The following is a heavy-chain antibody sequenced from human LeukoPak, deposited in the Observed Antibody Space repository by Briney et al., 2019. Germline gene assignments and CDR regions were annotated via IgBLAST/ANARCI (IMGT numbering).Heavy chain of an antibody. D-gene: IGHD3-22*01. V-gene: IGHV3-7*03. CDR1: GFTFSGFW. Sequence: GGSLRLSCAVSGFTFSGFWMSWSRQAPGKGLEWVASINSDGSEGYYADVVKGRFTISRDNAKNSLYLQINSLRAEDTAVYYCAKDGEAVVVIQLDYWGQGTLVTVSS. J-gene: IGHJ4*02. CDR2: INSDGSEG. CDR3: AKDGEAVVVIQLDY.